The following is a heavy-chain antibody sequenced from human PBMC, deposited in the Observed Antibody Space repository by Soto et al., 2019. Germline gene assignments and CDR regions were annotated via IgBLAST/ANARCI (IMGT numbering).Heavy chain of an antibody. Sequence: GGSLRLSCAASGFTFGSYAMSWVRQAPGKGLEWVSAISGSGGSTYYADSVKGRFTISRDNSKNTLYLQMNSLRAEDTAVYYCAKLTGSDFWSGFSVGNYYYYGMDVWGQGTTVTVSS. CDR3: AKLTGSDFWSGFSVGNYYYYGMDV. J-gene: IGHJ6*02. D-gene: IGHD3-3*01. CDR1: GFTFGSYA. V-gene: IGHV3-23*01. CDR2: ISGSGGST.